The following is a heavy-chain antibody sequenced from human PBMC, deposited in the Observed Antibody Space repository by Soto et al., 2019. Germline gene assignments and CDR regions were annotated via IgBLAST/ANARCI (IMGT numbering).Heavy chain of an antibody. D-gene: IGHD5-18*01. CDR2: IYYSGST. CDR3: ARVQVTGNSYGYFNH. V-gene: IGHV4-31*03. J-gene: IGHJ4*02. CDR1: GDSISSGDYY. Sequence: SETLSLTCTVSGDSISSGDYYWSWIRQHPGKGLEWIGYIYYSGSTYYNPSLKSRVTISVDTSKNQFSLKLSSVTAADTAVYYCARVQVTGNSYGYFNHWGQGTLVTVSS.